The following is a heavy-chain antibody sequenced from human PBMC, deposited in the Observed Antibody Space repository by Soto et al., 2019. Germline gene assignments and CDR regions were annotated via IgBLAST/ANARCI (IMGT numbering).Heavy chain of an antibody. Sequence: ASVEGLCKASGYTFTSYAMHWVRQAPGQRLEWMGWINAGNGNTKYSQKFQGRVTITADESTSTAYMELSSLRSEDTAVYYCARHDCISTSCYYYYYYSMDVWGQGTTVTVSS. D-gene: IGHD2-2*01. V-gene: IGHV1-3*01. CDR3: ARHDCISTSCYYYYYYSMDV. J-gene: IGHJ6*02. CDR2: INAGNGNT. CDR1: GYTFTSYA.